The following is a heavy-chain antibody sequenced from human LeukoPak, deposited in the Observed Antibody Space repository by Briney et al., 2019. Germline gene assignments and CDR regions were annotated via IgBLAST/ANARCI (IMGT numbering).Heavy chain of an antibody. CDR2: IIPILGIA. J-gene: IGHJ4*02. D-gene: IGHD7-27*01. CDR1: GFTFSSYA. CDR3: ARVSGHYFDY. Sequence: AGGSLRLSCAASGFTFSSYAISWVRQAPGQGLEWMGRIIPILGIANYAQKFQGRVTITADKSTSTAYMELSSLRSEDTAVYYCARVSGHYFDYWGQGTLVTVSS. V-gene: IGHV1-69*04.